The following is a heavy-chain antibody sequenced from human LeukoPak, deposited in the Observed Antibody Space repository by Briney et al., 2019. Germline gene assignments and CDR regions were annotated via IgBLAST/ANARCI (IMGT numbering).Heavy chain of an antibody. Sequence: GGPLRLSCAASGFTVSSNYMSWVRQAPGKGLEWVSVIYSGGSTYYADSVKGRFTISRDNSKNTLYLQMNSLRAEDTAVYYCARLSDSSGYLGDFDYWGQGTLVTVSS. V-gene: IGHV3-53*01. J-gene: IGHJ4*02. CDR2: IYSGGST. CDR3: ARLSDSSGYLGDFDY. D-gene: IGHD3-22*01. CDR1: GFTVSSNY.